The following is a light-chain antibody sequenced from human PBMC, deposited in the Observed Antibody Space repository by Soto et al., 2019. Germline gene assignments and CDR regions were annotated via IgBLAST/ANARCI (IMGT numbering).Light chain of an antibody. CDR1: SSDVGGYNY. CDR2: DVS. Sequence: QSVLTQPRSVSGSPGQSVTISCTGTSSDVGGYNYVSWYQQHPGKAPKLIIYDVSKRPSGVPDRFSGSKSGNTASLTISGLQAEDEGDYYCCSYSGSYTLRVFGGGTKVTVL. J-gene: IGLJ2*01. CDR3: CSYSGSYTLRV. V-gene: IGLV2-11*01.